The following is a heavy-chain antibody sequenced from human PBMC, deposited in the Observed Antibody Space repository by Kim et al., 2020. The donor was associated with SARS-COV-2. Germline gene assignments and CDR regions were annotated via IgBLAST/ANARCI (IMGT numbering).Heavy chain of an antibody. J-gene: IGHJ4*02. Sequence: SVKVSCKASGGTFSSYAISWVRQAPGQGLEWMGGIIPIFGTANYAQKFQGRVTITADESTSTAYMELSSLRSEDTAVYYCASPTIAAAGTWKLDYWGQGTLVTVSS. CDR3: ASPTIAAAGTWKLDY. CDR1: GGTFSSYA. V-gene: IGHV1-69*13. CDR2: IIPIFGTA. D-gene: IGHD6-13*01.